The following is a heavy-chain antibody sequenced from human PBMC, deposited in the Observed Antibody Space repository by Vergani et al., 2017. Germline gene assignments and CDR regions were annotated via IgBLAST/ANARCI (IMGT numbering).Heavy chain of an antibody. J-gene: IGHJ3*02. Sequence: EVQLVESGGGLVKPGGSLRLSCAASGFTFSSYWMSWVRQAPGKGLEWVANIKQDGSEKYYVDSVKGRFTISRDNAKNSLYLQMNSLRAEDTAVYYCARELGSSGLNAFDIWGQGTMVTVSS. V-gene: IGHV3-7*01. CDR3: ARELGSSGLNAFDI. CDR2: IKQDGSEK. CDR1: GFTFSSYW. D-gene: IGHD3-22*01.